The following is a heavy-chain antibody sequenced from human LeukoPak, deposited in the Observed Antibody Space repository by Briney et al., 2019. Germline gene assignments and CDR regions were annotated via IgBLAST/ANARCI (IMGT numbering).Heavy chain of an antibody. CDR1: GFTFSSYA. Sequence: GGSLRLSCAASGFTFSSYAMSWVRQAPGKGLEWVSAISGSGGSIYYADSVKGRFTISRDNSKNTLYLQMNSLRAEDTAVYYCARGGSYLPFDYWGQGTLVTVSS. CDR3: ARGGSYLPFDY. V-gene: IGHV3-23*01. CDR2: ISGSGGSI. J-gene: IGHJ4*02. D-gene: IGHD1-26*01.